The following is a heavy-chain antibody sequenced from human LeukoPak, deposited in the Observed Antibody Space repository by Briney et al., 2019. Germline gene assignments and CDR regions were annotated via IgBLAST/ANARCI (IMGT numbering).Heavy chain of an antibody. J-gene: IGHJ4*02. V-gene: IGHV3-23*01. D-gene: IGHD3-22*01. CDR3: ANTYYDSGEGY. CDR2: ISGSGGST. CDR1: GFTFSSYA. Sequence: GGSLRLSCAASGFTFSSYAMSGVREAPGKGREGVSAISGSGGSTYYADSVKGRFTISRGNSKNTLYLQMNSLRAEDTAIYYCANTYYDSGEGYWGQGTLVTVSS.